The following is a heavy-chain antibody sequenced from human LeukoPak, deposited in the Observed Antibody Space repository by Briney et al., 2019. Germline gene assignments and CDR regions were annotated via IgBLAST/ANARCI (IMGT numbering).Heavy chain of an antibody. V-gene: IGHV3-74*01. J-gene: IGHJ3*01. D-gene: IGHD2-8*01. CDR1: GFTFSNHF. CDR2: INPDGTTT. CDR3: TRGLSMTHNAFVL. Sequence: PGGSLRLSCAASGFTFSNHFMHWVRQAPGKGLIRVSRINPDGTTTYHADSVKGRFTVSRDNADNALYLQMHNLRVEDTALYYCTRGLSMTHNAFVLWGQGALVTVSS.